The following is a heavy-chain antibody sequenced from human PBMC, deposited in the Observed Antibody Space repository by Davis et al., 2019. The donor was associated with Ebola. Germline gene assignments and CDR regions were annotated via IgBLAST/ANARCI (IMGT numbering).Heavy chain of an antibody. J-gene: IGHJ6*04. CDR2: SYNSGNA. CDR3: ARARSQQLVRTIYYYYGMDV. V-gene: IGHV4-30-4*01. D-gene: IGHD6-6*01. CDR1: GGSISSGDYF. Sequence: MPSETLSLTCTVSGGSISSGDYFWSWIRQPPGKGLEWIGYSYNSGNAYYNPSLKSRVTISVDTSKNQFSLKLSSVTAADTAVYYCARARSQQLVRTIYYYYGMDVWGKGTTVTVSS.